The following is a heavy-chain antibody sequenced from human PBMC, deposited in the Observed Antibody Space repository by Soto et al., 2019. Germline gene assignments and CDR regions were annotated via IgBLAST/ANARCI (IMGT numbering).Heavy chain of an antibody. Sequence: QVQLQESGPGLVKPSETLSLTCTVSGGSISSYYWSWIRQPPGKGLEWTGYIYYSGSTNYNPSLKSRVTISVDTSKNQFSLKPSSVTAADTAVYDCARITYYGSGSSFDYSYYYYMDVWGKGTTVTVSS. D-gene: IGHD3-10*01. CDR1: GGSISSYY. CDR2: IYYSGST. V-gene: IGHV4-59*08. J-gene: IGHJ6*03. CDR3: ARITYYGSGSSFDYSYYYYMDV.